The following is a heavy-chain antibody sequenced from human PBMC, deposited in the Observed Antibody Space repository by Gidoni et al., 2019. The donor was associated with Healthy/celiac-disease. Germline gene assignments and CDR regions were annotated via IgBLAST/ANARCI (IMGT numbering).Heavy chain of an antibody. CDR1: GYTFPSYG. D-gene: IGHD3-3*01. CDR2: ISAYNGNT. CDR3: ARESGITIFGGVYWFDP. J-gene: IGHJ5*02. Sequence: QVQLVQSGAEVTKPGASVKVSCKASGYTFPSYGISWVRQAPGQGLEWMGWISAYNGNTNYAQKLQGRVTMTADTSTSTAYMELRSLRSDDTAVYYCARESGITIFGGVYWFDPWGQGTLVTVSS. V-gene: IGHV1-18*01.